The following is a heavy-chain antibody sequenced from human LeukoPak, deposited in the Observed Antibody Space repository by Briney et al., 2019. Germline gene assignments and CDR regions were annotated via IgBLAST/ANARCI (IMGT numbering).Heavy chain of an antibody. CDR2: ISSSSSYI. J-gene: IGHJ4*02. CDR3: SGSGSVDY. CDR1: GFTFSSYA. V-gene: IGHV3-21*01. D-gene: IGHD3-10*01. Sequence: GGSLRLSCAASGFTFSSYAMSWVRQAPGKGLEWVSSISSSSSYIYYADSVKGRFTISRDNAKNSLYLQMNSLRAEDTAVYYCSGSGSVDYWGQGTLVTVSS.